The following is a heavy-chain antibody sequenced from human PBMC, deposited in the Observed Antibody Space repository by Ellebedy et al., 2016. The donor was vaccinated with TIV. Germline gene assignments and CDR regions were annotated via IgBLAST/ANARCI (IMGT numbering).Heavy chain of an antibody. CDR1: GGTFSSYA. CDR2: IWYDGSNK. CDR3: ARLYSSGWYVDY. Sequence: SCKASGGTFSSYAISWVRQAPGKGLEWVAVIWYDGSNKYYADSVKGRFTISRDNSKNTLYLQMNSLRAEDTAVYYCARLYSSGWYVDYWGQGTLVTVSS. V-gene: IGHV3-33*01. D-gene: IGHD6-19*01. J-gene: IGHJ4*02.